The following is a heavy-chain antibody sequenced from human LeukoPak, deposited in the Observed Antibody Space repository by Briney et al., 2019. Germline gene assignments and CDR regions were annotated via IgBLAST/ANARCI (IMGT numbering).Heavy chain of an antibody. CDR1: GFTFSSYA. CDR3: ARPGYSSSWYFDY. Sequence: GGSLRLSCAASGFTFSSYAVSWVRQAPGKGLEWVSAISGSGGSTYYADSVKGRFTISRDNSKNTLYLQMNSLRAEDTAVYYCARPGYSSSWYFDYWGQGTLVTVSS. J-gene: IGHJ4*02. CDR2: ISGSGGST. V-gene: IGHV3-23*01. D-gene: IGHD6-13*01.